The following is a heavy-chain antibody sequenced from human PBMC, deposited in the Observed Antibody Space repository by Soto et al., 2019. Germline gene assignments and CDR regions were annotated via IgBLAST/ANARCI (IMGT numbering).Heavy chain of an antibody. Sequence: ASVKVSCKVSGSRFSNYVISWVRQAPGHGLEWWGRIIPIFNSTKYAQSFQGRVTITADKSTSTASLELSSLRSDDTAVYYCAREGRGKKAGYNGLVSLGYWGQGTLVTVSS. D-gene: IGHD2-2*02. CDR3: AREGRGKKAGYNGLVSLGY. V-gene: IGHV1-69*06. CDR1: GSRFSNYV. CDR2: IIPIFNST. J-gene: IGHJ4*02.